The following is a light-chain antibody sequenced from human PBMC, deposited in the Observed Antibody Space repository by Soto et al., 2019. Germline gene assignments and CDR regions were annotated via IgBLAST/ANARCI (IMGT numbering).Light chain of an antibody. V-gene: IGLV2-14*01. CDR2: DVS. J-gene: IGLJ1*01. CDR3: SSYTSSSTLGV. Sequence: QSALTQPASVSGSPGQSITICCTGASSDVGGYNYVSWYQQHPGKAPKLMIYDVSNRPSGVSNRFSGSKSGNTASLTISGLQAEDEADYYCSSYTSSSTLGVFGTGTKVTVL. CDR1: SSDVGGYNY.